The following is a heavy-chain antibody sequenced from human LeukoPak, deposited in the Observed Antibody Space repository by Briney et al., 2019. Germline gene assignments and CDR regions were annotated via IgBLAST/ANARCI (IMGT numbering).Heavy chain of an antibody. CDR3: AVLYGDYGSGDWFDP. D-gene: IGHD4-17*01. CDR2: IYYSEST. Sequence: SETLSLTCTVSGGSISSSGYYWSWIRQHPGKGLEWIGYIYYSESTYYNPSLKSRVTISVDTSKNQFSLKLSSVTAADTAVYYCAVLYGDYGSGDWFDPWGQGTLVTVSS. V-gene: IGHV4-31*03. CDR1: GGSISSSGYY. J-gene: IGHJ5*02.